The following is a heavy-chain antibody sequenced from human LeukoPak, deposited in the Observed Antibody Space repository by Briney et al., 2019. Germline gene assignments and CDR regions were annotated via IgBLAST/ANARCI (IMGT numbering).Heavy chain of an antibody. Sequence: GGSLTLSCAASGFTFSSYWMSWVRQAPGKVLEWVANIKQEGSEKYYVDSVKGRFTISRDNAKNSLYLQMNSLRAEDTAVYYCASDMASITMVRGVSFDYWGQGTLVTVSS. CDR2: IKQEGSEK. CDR3: ASDMASITMVRGVSFDY. V-gene: IGHV3-7*03. CDR1: GFTFSSYW. J-gene: IGHJ4*02. D-gene: IGHD3-10*01.